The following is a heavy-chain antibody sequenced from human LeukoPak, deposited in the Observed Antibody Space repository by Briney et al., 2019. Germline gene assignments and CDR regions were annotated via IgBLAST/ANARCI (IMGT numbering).Heavy chain of an antibody. Sequence: GGSLRLSCAASGFTFSSYGMHWVRQAPGKGLEWVAVISYDGSNKYYADSVKGRFTISRDNSKNTLYLQMNGLRAEDTAVYYCAKVFRSGSYLSDWGQGTLVTVSS. D-gene: IGHD1-26*01. CDR1: GFTFSSYG. J-gene: IGHJ4*02. CDR3: AKVFRSGSYLSD. CDR2: ISYDGSNK. V-gene: IGHV3-30*18.